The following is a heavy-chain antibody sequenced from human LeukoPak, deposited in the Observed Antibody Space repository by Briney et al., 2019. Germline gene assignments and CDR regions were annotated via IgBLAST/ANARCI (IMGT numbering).Heavy chain of an antibody. Sequence: SETLSLTCAVYGGSFSGDDLSWIRQPPGKGLEWIGGISHSGSTNYNPSLNSRVTISVDTSKNQFSLKLSSVTAADTAVYYCARRCSSTSCYRRYYYYMDVWGKGTTVTISS. CDR3: ARRCSSTSCYRRYYYYMDV. D-gene: IGHD2-2*01. V-gene: IGHV4-34*01. CDR2: ISHSGST. J-gene: IGHJ6*03. CDR1: GGSFSGDD.